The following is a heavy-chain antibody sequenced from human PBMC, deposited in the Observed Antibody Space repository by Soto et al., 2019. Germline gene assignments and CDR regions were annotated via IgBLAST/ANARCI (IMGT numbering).Heavy chain of an antibody. CDR2: IWYDGSNK. D-gene: IGHD1-26*01. CDR3: AREWATGWFDP. Sequence: ESGGGVVQPGRSLRLSCAASGFTFSSYGMHWVRQAPGKGLEWVAVIWYDGSNKYYADSVKGRFTISRDNSKNTLYLQMNSLRAEDTAVYYCAREWATGWFDPWGQGTLVTVSS. J-gene: IGHJ5*02. CDR1: GFTFSSYG. V-gene: IGHV3-33*01.